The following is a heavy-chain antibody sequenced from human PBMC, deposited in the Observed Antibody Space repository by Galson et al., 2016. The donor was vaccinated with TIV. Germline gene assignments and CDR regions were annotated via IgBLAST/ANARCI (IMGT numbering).Heavy chain of an antibody. D-gene: IGHD2-2*03. CDR3: TREGGPGYCSSTSCYGYYGMDV. J-gene: IGHJ6*02. Sequence: CKASGYTFTHYYMHWVRQAPGQGPEWMGRINPDSGGTDYAQKFQGRVTMTRDTSISTADMDLSRLRSDDTAVYYCTREGGPGYCSSTSCYGYYGMDVWGQGTTVTVSS. CDR1: GYTFTHYY. CDR2: INPDSGGT. V-gene: IGHV1-2*06.